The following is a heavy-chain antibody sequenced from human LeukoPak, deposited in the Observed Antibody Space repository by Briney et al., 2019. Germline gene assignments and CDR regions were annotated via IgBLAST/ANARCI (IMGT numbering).Heavy chain of an antibody. D-gene: IGHD2-8*01. CDR2: IYSSGGT. J-gene: IGHJ4*02. CDR1: GDSMTKYY. V-gene: IGHV4-59*01. Sequence: SETLSLTCTVSGDSMTKYYWSWIRQPPGKGLEWIGFIYSSGGTSYNPSLKSRITISIDMSKNQFSLKMYSVTAADAAVYYCVSQVSGSTSQNWGQGTLVTVSS. CDR3: VSQVSGSTSQN.